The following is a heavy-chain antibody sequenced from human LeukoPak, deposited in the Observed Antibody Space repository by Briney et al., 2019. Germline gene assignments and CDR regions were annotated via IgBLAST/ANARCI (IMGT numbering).Heavy chain of an antibody. CDR1: GFTFSSYA. Sequence: GESLRLSCSASGFTFSSYAMHWVRQAPGKGLEYVSAISSNGGSTYYADSVKGRFTISRDNSKNTLYLQMSSLGAEDTAVYSCVKGGYSSGWYGYFDYWGQGTLVTVSS. V-gene: IGHV3-64D*06. J-gene: IGHJ4*02. CDR3: VKGGYSSGWYGYFDY. CDR2: ISSNGGST. D-gene: IGHD6-19*01.